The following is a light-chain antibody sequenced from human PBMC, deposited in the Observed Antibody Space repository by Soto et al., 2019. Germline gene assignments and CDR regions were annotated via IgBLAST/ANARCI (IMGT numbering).Light chain of an antibody. J-gene: IGLJ3*02. V-gene: IGLV1-47*01. Sequence: QSVLTQPPSASGTPGQRVTISCSGSNSNIGNNYVYWYQQLPGTAPKLLIYADDRRPSGVSDRFSGSKSGTSASLAISGLRSEDEASYSCAAWDDSLGGSWVFGGGTKLTVL. CDR1: NSNIGNNY. CDR3: AAWDDSLGGSWV. CDR2: ADD.